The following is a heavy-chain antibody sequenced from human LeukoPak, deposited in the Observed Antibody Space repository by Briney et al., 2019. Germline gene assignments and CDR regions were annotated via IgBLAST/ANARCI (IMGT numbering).Heavy chain of an antibody. V-gene: IGHV3-66*01. CDR3: ARERPGSRVLDY. CDR1: GFIVSNNH. Sequence: GGSLRLSCAASGFIVSNNHINWIRQAPGRGLEWVSIIYSGDTTYYSDSVKGRFILSSDNSKNMLYLQMNSLRVEDTAVYYCARERPGSRVLDYWGQGTVVTVSS. D-gene: IGHD3-10*01. J-gene: IGHJ4*02. CDR2: IYSGDTT.